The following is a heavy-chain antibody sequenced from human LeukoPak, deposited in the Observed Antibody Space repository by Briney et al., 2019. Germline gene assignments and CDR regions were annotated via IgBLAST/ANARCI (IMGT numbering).Heavy chain of an antibody. CDR1: GFTFSSYA. D-gene: IGHD4-17*01. V-gene: IGHV3-23*01. Sequence: GGSLRLSCAASGFTFSSYAMSWVRQAPGKGLEWVSAISGSGGSTYYADSVKGRFTIFRDNSKNTLYLQMNSLRAEDTAVYYCAILGGYGDYYYYYYMDVWGKGTTVTVSS. CDR3: AILGGYGDYYYYYYMDV. CDR2: ISGSGGST. J-gene: IGHJ6*03.